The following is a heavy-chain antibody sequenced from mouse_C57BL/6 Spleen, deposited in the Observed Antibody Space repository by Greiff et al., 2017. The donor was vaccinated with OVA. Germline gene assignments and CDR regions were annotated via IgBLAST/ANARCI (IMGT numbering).Heavy chain of an antibody. D-gene: IGHD2-1*01. Sequence: EVQGVESGGGLVKPGGSLKLSCAASGFTFSDYGMHWVRQAPEKGLEWVAYISSGSSTIYYADTVKGRFTISRDNAKNTLFLQMTSLRSEDTAIYYCARGGYGNYKYYAMDYWGQGTSVTVSS. V-gene: IGHV5-17*01. J-gene: IGHJ4*01. CDR1: GFTFSDYG. CDR2: ISSGSSTI. CDR3: ARGGYGNYKYYAMDY.